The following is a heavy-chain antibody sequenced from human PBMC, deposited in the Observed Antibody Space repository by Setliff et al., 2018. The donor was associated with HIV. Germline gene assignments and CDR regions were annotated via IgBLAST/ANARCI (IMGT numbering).Heavy chain of an antibody. CDR2: IKTKPNSYAT. Sequence: GGSLRLSCSASGFTFSGSALHWVRQASGKGLEWVGRIKTKPNSYATAHAESVKGRFTISRDDSQNTAYLQMNSLRTEDTAVYYCATYSGSQGLVYWGQGTLVTV. V-gene: IGHV3-73*01. CDR3: ATYSGSQGLVY. J-gene: IGHJ4*02. D-gene: IGHD1-26*01. CDR1: GFTFSGSA.